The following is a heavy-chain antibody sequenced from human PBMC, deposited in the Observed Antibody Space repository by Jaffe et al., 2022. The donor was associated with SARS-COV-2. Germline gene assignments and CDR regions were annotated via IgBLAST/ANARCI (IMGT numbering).Heavy chain of an antibody. CDR1: GSPVSSNC. V-gene: IGHV3-53*01. CDR3: ARDSNWAPDY. J-gene: IGHJ4*01. CDR2: IYTAGNT. D-gene: IGHD1-1*01. Sequence: EVQVVESGGGLIQPGGSLRLSCATSGSPVSSNCMSWVRQAPGKGLEWVSAIYTAGNTYYADSVKGRFTISRDNSKGTLYLQMNSLRADDTAVYFCARDSNWAPDYWGQGTLVTVSS.